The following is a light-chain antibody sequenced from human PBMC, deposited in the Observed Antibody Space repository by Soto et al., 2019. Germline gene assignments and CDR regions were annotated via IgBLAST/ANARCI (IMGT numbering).Light chain of an antibody. V-gene: IGKV3D-20*02. CDR3: QQRNNWPIT. CDR2: GAS. Sequence: EILMPQSPATLSLSPGERASRSCMSSQSVSSSYLAWYHQKPCQAPRLLIYGASSRATGIPDRFSGSGSGTDFTLTISSLEPEDFALYYCQQRNNWPITFGQGTRLEIK. J-gene: IGKJ5*01. CDR1: QSVSSSY.